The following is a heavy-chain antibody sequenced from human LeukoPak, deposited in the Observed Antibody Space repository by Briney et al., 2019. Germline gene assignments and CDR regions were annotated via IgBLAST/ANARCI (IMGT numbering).Heavy chain of an antibody. CDR1: GFTFSSYS. V-gene: IGHV3-48*01. J-gene: IGHJ6*02. Sequence: GGSLRLSCAASGFTFSSYSMDWVRQAPGKGLEWVSYISSSSSTIYYADSVKGRFTISRDNAKNSLYLQMNSLRAEDTAVYYCARESGYCSSISCHPAGYYGMDVWGQGTTVTVSS. CDR2: ISSSSSTI. CDR3: ARESGYCSSISCHPAGYYGMDV. D-gene: IGHD2-2*03.